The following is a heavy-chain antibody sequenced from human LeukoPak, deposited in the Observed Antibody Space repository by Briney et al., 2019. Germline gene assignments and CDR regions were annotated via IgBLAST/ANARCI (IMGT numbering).Heavy chain of an antibody. CDR2: IHPEGNEK. D-gene: IGHD1-1*01. J-gene: IGHJ4*02. Sequence: GGSLRLSCATSGFSFSNFWMSWVRQAPGRGLQWVANIHPEGNEKYHVESVQGRLIISRHNERHLLFMQMNGLRVEDTAVYYWARGDDFSGDHWGQGTLVTVSS. CDR3: ARGDDFSGDH. CDR1: GFSFSNFW. V-gene: IGHV3-7*04.